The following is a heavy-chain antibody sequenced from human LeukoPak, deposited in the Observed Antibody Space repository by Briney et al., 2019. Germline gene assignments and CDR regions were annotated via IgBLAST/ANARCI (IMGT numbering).Heavy chain of an antibody. V-gene: IGHV4-31*03. CDR3: ARGSEDYVARTRFDY. Sequence: SETLSLTCNVSGGAISSGGYYWSWIRQHPGKGLEWIGYIYYSGSTYYNPSLKSRVTISVDTSKNQFSLKLSSVTAADTAVYYCARGSEDYVARTRFDYWGQGTLVTVSS. D-gene: IGHD4-17*01. CDR1: GGAISSGGYY. J-gene: IGHJ4*02. CDR2: IYYSGST.